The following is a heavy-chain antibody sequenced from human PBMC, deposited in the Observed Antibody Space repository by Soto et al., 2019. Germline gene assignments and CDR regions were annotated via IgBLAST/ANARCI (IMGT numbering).Heavy chain of an antibody. CDR3: ARDSTYAFDL. J-gene: IGHJ3*01. V-gene: IGHV3-48*02. Sequence: GGSLRLSCAASGFTFSSYSMNWVRQAPGKGLEWVSYIRSSSTTSTIFYADSVKGRFTVSRDNAQNSLYLQMNSLRDEDTAIYFCARDSTYAFDLWGQGTMVTVSS. CDR1: GFTFSSYS. CDR2: IRSSSTTSTI.